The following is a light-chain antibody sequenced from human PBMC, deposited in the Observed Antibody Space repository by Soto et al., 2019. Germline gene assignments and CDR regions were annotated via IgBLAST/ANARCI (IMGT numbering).Light chain of an antibody. CDR2: NNN. V-gene: IGLV1-44*01. J-gene: IGLJ2*01. CDR1: NSNIGRNI. CDR3: AAWDDSLNGVV. Sequence: QSMLTQPPSASGTPGQRVTISCSGSNSNIGRNIVNWYQQLPGTAPKLLIYNNNQRPSGIPDRFSGSKSGTSASLAISGLQSEDEADYYCAAWDDSLNGVVFGGGTKLTVL.